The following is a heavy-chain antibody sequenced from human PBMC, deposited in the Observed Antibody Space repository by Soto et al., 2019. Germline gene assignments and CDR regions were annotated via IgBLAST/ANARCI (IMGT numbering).Heavy chain of an antibody. CDR2: ISSGSSSM. V-gene: IGHV3-48*03. Sequence: EVQLVESGGGLVQPGGSLRLSCEVSGFTFSSYEMNWVRQAPGKGLEWVSYISSGSSSMYYAGSVKGRFTISRDNAKNSLSLQMTSLRAEDTAVYYCARDLGVGEAGFEYWGQGTLVTVSS. CDR3: ARDLGVGEAGFEY. J-gene: IGHJ4*02. D-gene: IGHD6-13*01. CDR1: GFTFSSYE.